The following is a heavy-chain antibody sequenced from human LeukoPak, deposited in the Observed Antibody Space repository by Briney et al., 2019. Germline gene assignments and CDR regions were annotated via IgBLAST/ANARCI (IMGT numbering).Heavy chain of an antibody. D-gene: IGHD3-10*01. V-gene: IGHV3-11*01. Sequence: SGGSLRLSCAASGFTFSDYYMSWIRQAPGKGLEWVSYISSSGSTIYYADSVKGRFTISRDNAKNSLYLQMNSLRAEDTAVYYCARGWDRLYGSGSLLLYYYYGMDVWGQGTTVTVSS. J-gene: IGHJ6*02. CDR2: ISSSGSTI. CDR1: GFTFSDYY. CDR3: ARGWDRLYGSGSLLLYYYYGMDV.